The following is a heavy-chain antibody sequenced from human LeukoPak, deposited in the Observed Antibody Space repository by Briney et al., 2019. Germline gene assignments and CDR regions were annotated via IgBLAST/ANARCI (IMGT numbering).Heavy chain of an antibody. D-gene: IGHD6-13*01. Sequence: GGSLRLSCAASGFTFSTYSMNWVRQAPGKGLEWVSSITSSRIYIYYADSVKGRFTVSRDNAKNSLYLQMNSLRAEDTTVYYCARDGYSSSWYSPKLANDAFDIWGQGTMVTVSS. J-gene: IGHJ3*02. V-gene: IGHV3-21*01. CDR2: ITSSRIYI. CDR3: ARDGYSSSWYSPKLANDAFDI. CDR1: GFTFSTYS.